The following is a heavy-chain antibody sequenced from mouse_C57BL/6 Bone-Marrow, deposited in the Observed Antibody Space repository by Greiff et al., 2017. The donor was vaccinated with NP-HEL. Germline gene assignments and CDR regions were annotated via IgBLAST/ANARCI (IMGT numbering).Heavy chain of an antibody. Sequence: VQLQQSGPGFVKPSQSLSLTCSVTGYSITSGYYWNWIRQFPGNKLEWMGYRSYDGSNNYNPSLKNRISITRDTSKNQFFLKLNSVTTEDTATYYCAKKGSSYSWFAYWGQGTLVTVSA. CDR1: GYSITSGYY. J-gene: IGHJ3*01. V-gene: IGHV3-6*01. D-gene: IGHD1-1*01. CDR3: AKKGSSYSWFAY. CDR2: RSYDGSN.